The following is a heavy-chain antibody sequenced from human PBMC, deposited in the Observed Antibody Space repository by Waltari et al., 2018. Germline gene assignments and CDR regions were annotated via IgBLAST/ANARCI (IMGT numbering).Heavy chain of an antibody. D-gene: IGHD2-15*01. CDR3: ARDQSRGYCSGGSCLDYGMDV. Sequence: QVQLVQSGAEVKKPGASVKVSCKASGYTFTSYYMPWVRQAPGQGLEWMGIINPSGGSTSYAQKFQGRVTMTRDTSTSTVYMELSSLRSEDTAVYYCARDQSRGYCSGGSCLDYGMDVWGQGTTVTVSS. V-gene: IGHV1-46*01. CDR1: GYTFTSYY. J-gene: IGHJ6*02. CDR2: INPSGGST.